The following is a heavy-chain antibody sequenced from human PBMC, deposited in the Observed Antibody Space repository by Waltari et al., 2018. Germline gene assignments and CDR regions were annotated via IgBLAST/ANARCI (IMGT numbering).Heavy chain of an antibody. D-gene: IGHD2-15*01. CDR3: VREVCGGSCSPYYFDY. CDR1: GFSINSRSY. CDR2: IYHTGST. V-gene: IGHV4-38-2*02. Sequence: QVQLQESGPGLVKSSETLSLTCTVSGFSINSRSYWGWIRQPPGKGLEWIGDIYHTGSTYYNPSLTSSVSLSVDTSTNQFSLKLTSVTAADTAVYYCVREVCGGSCSPYYFDYWGRGILVTVSS. J-gene: IGHJ4*02.